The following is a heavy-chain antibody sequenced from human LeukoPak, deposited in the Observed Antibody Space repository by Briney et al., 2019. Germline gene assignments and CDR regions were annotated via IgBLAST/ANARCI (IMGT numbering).Heavy chain of an antibody. CDR2: IYTSGST. D-gene: IGHD6-13*01. Sequence: PSETLSLTCTVSGGSISSYYWSWIRQPAGKGLEWIGRIYTSGSTNYNPSLRSRVTMSVDTSKSQFSLKLSSVTAADTAVYYCARGRDSSSWTNAFDIWGQGTMVTVSS. V-gene: IGHV4-4*07. J-gene: IGHJ3*02. CDR1: GGSISSYY. CDR3: ARGRDSSSWTNAFDI.